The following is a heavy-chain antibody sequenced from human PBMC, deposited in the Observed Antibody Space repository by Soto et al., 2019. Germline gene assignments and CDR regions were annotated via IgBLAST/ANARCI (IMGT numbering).Heavy chain of an antibody. CDR2: IWYDGSTK. V-gene: IGHV3-33*01. J-gene: IGHJ1*01. Sequence: QVQLVESGGGVVQPGRSLRLSCAASGFRCSSYGMHWVRQSQGKGLEWVAVIWYDGSTKLYGESVKGRFTISRDNSKDMLYLEMDSLRAEDTAVFYCARAGVVEAIQVGYFQHWGQGTLVIVSS. CDR1: GFRCSSYG. D-gene: IGHD2-2*01. CDR3: ARAGVVEAIQVGYFQH.